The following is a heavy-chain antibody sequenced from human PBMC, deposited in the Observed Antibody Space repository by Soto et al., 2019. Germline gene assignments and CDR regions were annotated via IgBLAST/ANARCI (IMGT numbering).Heavy chain of an antibody. J-gene: IGHJ4*02. V-gene: IGHV3-64*04. Sequence: GGSLRLSCSASGFTFSSYAMHWVRQAPGKGLEYVSAISSNGGSTYYADSVKGRFTISRDNSKNTLYLQMNTLRAEDTAIYYCAKVSSSWYAGFFDLWGQGTLVTVSS. CDR1: GFTFSSYA. CDR3: AKVSSSWYAGFFDL. D-gene: IGHD6-13*01. CDR2: ISSNGGST.